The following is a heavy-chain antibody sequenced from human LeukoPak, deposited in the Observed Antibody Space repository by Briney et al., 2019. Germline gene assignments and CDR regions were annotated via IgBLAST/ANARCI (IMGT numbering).Heavy chain of an antibody. CDR3: ARAYQPLGGLSFPDY. Sequence: ASVTVSCKASGYTFTSYAMHWVRQAPGQGLEWMGWINPNTGNPTYAQGFTGRFVFSLDTSVSTAYLQISSLKAEDTAVYYCARAYQPLGGLSFPDYWGQGTLVTVSS. V-gene: IGHV7-4-1*02. J-gene: IGHJ4*02. CDR1: GYTFTSYA. D-gene: IGHD3-16*02. CDR2: INPNTGNP.